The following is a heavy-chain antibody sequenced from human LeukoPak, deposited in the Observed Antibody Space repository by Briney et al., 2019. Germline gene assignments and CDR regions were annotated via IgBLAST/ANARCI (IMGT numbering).Heavy chain of an antibody. Sequence: GGSLRLSCAASGFTFDDYGMGWVRQAPGKGLEWVSGINWNGGSTGYADSVKGRFTISRDNAKNSLYLQMNSLRAEDTALYYCARDLEGYCSGGSCYTDYWGQGTLVTVSS. CDR3: ARDLEGYCSGGSCYTDY. V-gene: IGHV3-20*04. D-gene: IGHD2-15*01. CDR2: INWNGGST. J-gene: IGHJ4*02. CDR1: GFTFDDYG.